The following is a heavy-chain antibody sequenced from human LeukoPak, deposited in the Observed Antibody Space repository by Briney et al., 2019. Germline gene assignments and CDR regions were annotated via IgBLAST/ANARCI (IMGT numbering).Heavy chain of an antibody. CDR3: ARARDDWIAAARPGYYYGMDV. V-gene: IGHV3-13*01. J-gene: IGHJ6*02. CDR1: GFTFSSYD. CDR2: IGTAGDT. D-gene: IGHD6-13*01. Sequence: GGSLRLSCAASGFTFSSYDMHWVRQATGKGLEWVSAIGTAGDTYYPGSVKGRFTISRENAKNSLYLQMNSLRAGDTAVYYCARARDDWIAAARPGYYYGMDVWGQGTTVTVSS.